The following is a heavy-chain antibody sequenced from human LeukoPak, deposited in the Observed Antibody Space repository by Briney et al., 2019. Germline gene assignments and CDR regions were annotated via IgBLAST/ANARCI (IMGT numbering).Heavy chain of an antibody. V-gene: IGHV3-9*01. CDR1: GFAFSSYS. CDR2: INGNSDTK. J-gene: IGHJ6*02. Sequence: PGRSLRLSCAASGFAFSSYSMNWVRQPPGKGLEWVSAINGNSDTKDYADSVKGRFTISRDRARNSLYLQMDSLRPEDTALYYCAKDTGGNGAYFYAMDVWGQGTSVTVSS. D-gene: IGHD4-23*01. CDR3: AKDTGGNGAYFYAMDV.